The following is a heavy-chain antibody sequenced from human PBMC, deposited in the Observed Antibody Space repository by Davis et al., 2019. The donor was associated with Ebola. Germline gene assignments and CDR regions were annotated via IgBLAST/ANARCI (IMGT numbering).Heavy chain of an antibody. CDR2: INHSGST. CDR3: ARLQQLVPYYYGMDV. D-gene: IGHD6-13*01. Sequence: MPSETLSLTCTVSGGSISSSSYYWGWIRQPPGKGLEWIGEINHSGSTNYNPSLKSRVTISVDTSKNQFSLKLSSVTAADTAVYYCARLQQLVPYYYGMDVWGQGTTVTVSS. CDR1: GGSISSSSYY. V-gene: IGHV4-39*07. J-gene: IGHJ6*02.